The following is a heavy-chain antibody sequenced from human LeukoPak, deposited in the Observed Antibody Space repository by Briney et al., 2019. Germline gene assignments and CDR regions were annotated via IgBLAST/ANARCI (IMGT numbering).Heavy chain of an antibody. CDR3: AKGTSSWHEFDY. D-gene: IGHD6-13*01. CDR2: IQYDESTK. V-gene: IGHV3-30*02. Sequence: GGSLRLSCAASGFTFSSYDMHWVRQAPGKGLGWVAFIQYDESTKYYADSLKGRLTISRDNSKNTLYLQMNSLRAEDTALYYCAKGTSSWHEFDYWGQGTLVTVSS. CDR1: GFTFSSYD. J-gene: IGHJ4*02.